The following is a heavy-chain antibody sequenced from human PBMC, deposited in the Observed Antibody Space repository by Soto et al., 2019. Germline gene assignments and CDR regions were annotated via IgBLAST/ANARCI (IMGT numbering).Heavy chain of an antibody. CDR3: ARVGYNWNYGWFDP. V-gene: IGHV1-18*04. CDR2: ISAYSGST. J-gene: IGHJ5*02. D-gene: IGHD1-7*01. Sequence: GASVKVSCKASGYTFTGYYMHWVRQAPGQGLEWMGWISAYSGSTNYAQKLQGRVTMTTDTSTSTAYMELRSLRSDDTAVYYCARVGYNWNYGWFDPWGQGTLVTVSS. CDR1: GYTFTGYY.